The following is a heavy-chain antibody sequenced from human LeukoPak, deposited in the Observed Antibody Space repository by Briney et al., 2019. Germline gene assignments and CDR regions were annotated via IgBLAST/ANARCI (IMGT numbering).Heavy chain of an antibody. CDR2: IKEDGSEE. CDR3: SRDLSPQCSSGLCPSVDY. CDR1: GFTFSRFW. D-gene: IGHD3-22*01. J-gene: IGHJ4*02. Sequence: GGPLRLSCGASGFTFSRFWMTWVRQAPGKGLEWVANIKEDGSEEYYVDSVKGRFTISRDNAKNSLYLQMDSLRAEDTAIYYCSRDLSPQCSSGLCPSVDYWGQGTLVTVSS. V-gene: IGHV3-7*01.